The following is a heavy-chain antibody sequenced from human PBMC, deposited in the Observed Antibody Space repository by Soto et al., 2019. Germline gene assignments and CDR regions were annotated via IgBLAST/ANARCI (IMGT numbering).Heavy chain of an antibody. D-gene: IGHD6-19*01. CDR2: INPNGGST. CDR1: GYTFTNYH. J-gene: IGHJ4*02. V-gene: IGHV1-46*01. CDR3: ALPKNTLGWYNF. Sequence: QVQVVQSGAEVKKPGASVKVSCKTSGYTFTNYHVHWVRQAPGQGLEWMGAINPNGGSTTYAQHLQGRVIMTSDSSTSTVYIEIGSLRSDDSAVYYCALPKNTLGWYNFWGQGTLVTVS.